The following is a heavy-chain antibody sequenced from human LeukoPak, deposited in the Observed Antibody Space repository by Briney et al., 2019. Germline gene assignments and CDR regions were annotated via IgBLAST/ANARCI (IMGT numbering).Heavy chain of an antibody. CDR2: ITGGSTYI. V-gene: IGHV3-21*01. D-gene: IGHD3-22*01. CDR3: AREDYDSSDPLDY. J-gene: IGHJ4*02. CDR1: GFSFSNYN. Sequence: GGSLRLSCAASGFSFSNYNMNWVRQAPGKGLEWVSSITGGSTYIYYADSVKGRFTISRDNAKNSLYLQMNSLRAEDTAVYYCAREDYDSSDPLDYWGQGTLVTVSS.